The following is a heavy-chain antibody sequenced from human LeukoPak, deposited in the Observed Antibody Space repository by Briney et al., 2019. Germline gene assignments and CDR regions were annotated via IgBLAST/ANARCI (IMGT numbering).Heavy chain of an antibody. V-gene: IGHV3-23*01. D-gene: IGHD2-2*01. J-gene: IGHJ6*03. CDR2: ISGSGDST. CDR3: AKLGSCSSPSCRPPNSYYYMDV. CDR1: GFTFSSYA. Sequence: SGGSLKLSCAASGFTFSSYAMSWVRQAPWKGLEWVSGISGSGDSTYYGDSVKGRFTISRDTSKKTVYLQMNSLRAEDTAVYYCAKLGSCSSPSCRPPNSYYYMDVWGKGTTVTVSS.